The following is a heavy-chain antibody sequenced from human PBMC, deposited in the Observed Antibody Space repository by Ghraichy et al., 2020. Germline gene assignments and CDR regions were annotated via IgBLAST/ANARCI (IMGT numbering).Heavy chain of an antibody. CDR3: AKSREGGYKGKCYLDF. D-gene: IGHD3-10*01. CDR1: GFPFSSYA. CDR2: ITGSSGST. J-gene: IGHJ4*02. Sequence: ETLSLTCAGSGFPFSSYAMSWVRQAPGKGLAWISTITGSSGSTQYEDSVKGRFTISRDNSKKTIYLQMNNLRAEDSAVYFCAKSREGGYKGKCYLDFWGQGTVVTVAS. V-gene: IGHV3-23*01.